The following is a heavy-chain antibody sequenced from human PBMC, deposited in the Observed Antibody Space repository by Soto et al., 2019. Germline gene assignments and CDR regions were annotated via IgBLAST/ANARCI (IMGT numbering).Heavy chain of an antibody. Sequence: QVQLVQSGAEVKKPGSSVKVSCKASGGTFSSYTISWVRQAPGQGLEWMGRIIPILGIANYAQKFQGRVTITADKSTSTAYMELSSLRSEDTAVYYCARDGVATIGSGYWGQGTLVTVSS. CDR1: GGTFSSYT. D-gene: IGHD5-12*01. V-gene: IGHV1-69*08. CDR3: ARDGVATIGSGY. CDR2: IIPILGIA. J-gene: IGHJ4*02.